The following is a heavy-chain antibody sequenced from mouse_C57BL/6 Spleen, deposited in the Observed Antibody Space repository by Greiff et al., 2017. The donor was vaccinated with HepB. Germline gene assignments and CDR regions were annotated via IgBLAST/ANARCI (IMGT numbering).Heavy chain of an antibody. V-gene: IGHV1-59*01. CDR2: IDPSDSYT. CDR3: ARRDYKGY. CDR1: GYTFTSYW. J-gene: IGHJ2*01. D-gene: IGHD2-12*01. Sequence: QVQLQQPGAELVRPGTSVKLSCKASGYTFTSYWMHWVKQRPGQGLEWIGVIDPSDSYTNYNQKFKGKATLTVDTSSSTAYMQLSSLTSEDSAVYYCARRDYKGYWGQGTTLTVSS.